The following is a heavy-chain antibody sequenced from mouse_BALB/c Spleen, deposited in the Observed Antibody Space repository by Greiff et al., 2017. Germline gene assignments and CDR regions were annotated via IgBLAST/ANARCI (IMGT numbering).Heavy chain of an antibody. Sequence: VKLMESGAELVRPGVSVKISCKGSGYTFTDYAMHWVKQSHAKSLEWIGVISTYYGDASYNQKFKGKATMTVDKSSSTAYMELARLTSEDSAIYYCARGSLYYYGSKGFDVWGAGTTVTVSS. D-gene: IGHD1-1*01. CDR3: ARGSLYYYGSKGFDV. V-gene: IGHV1S137*01. CDR1: GYTFTDYA. J-gene: IGHJ1*01. CDR2: ISTYYGDA.